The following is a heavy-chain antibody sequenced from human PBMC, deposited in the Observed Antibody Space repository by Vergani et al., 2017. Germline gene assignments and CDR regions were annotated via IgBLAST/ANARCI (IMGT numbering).Heavy chain of an antibody. D-gene: IGHD5-24*01. CDR1: GFSFSDHY. CDR2: MSNSGNTI. J-gene: IGHJ3*02. V-gene: IGHV3-11*01. Sequence: QVQLLESGGGLVKPGGSLRLSCAASGFSFSDHYMTWIRQAPGKGLEWVSYMSNSGNTIEYADSVKGRFSISRDNAKSSLFLQMYSLRAEDTAVYYCARDHRDYNNYPGTFDIWGQGSMVTVSS. CDR3: ARDHRDYNNYPGTFDI.